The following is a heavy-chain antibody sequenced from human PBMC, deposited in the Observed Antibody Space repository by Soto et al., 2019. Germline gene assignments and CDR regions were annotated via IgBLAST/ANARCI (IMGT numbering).Heavy chain of an antibody. V-gene: IGHV1-8*01. CDR1: GYTFATYD. CDR2: MNPNSGTT. D-gene: IGHD1-1*01. J-gene: IGHJ5*01. Sequence: QVQLVQSGAEVKTPGASVKVSCKASGYTFATYDINWVRQAPGQGLEWMGWMNPNSGTTGYAQKFQGRVTMTRNTALSVARMERRSLRNEVTAVYYCTKSDIYNLNWLDSWGQGTMVNVSA. CDR3: TKSDIYNLNWLDS.